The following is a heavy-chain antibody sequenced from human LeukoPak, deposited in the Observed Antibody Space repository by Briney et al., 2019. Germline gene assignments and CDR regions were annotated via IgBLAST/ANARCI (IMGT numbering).Heavy chain of an antibody. CDR1: GFTFDDYA. CDR3: AKDIAPFPHMVRGVTTNEMGFDY. CDR2: ISWNSGSI. D-gene: IGHD3-10*01. V-gene: IGHV3-9*01. J-gene: IGHJ4*02. Sequence: PGGSLRLSCAASGFTFDDYAMHWVRQAPGKGLEWVSGISWNSGSIGYADSVKGRFTISRDNAKNSLYLQMNSLRAEDTALYYCAKDIAPFPHMVRGVTTNEMGFDYWGQGALVTVSS.